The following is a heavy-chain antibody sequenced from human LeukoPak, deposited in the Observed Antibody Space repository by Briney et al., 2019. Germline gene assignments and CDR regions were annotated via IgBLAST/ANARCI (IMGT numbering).Heavy chain of an antibody. Sequence: GGSLRLSCAASGFTVSSNYMSWVRQAPGKGLEWVSVIYSGGSTYYADSVKGRFTISRDNSKNTLYLQMNSLRAGDTAVYYCARQYSSSSNFDYWGQGTLVTVSS. CDR3: ARQYSSSSNFDY. CDR1: GFTVSSNY. CDR2: IYSGGST. D-gene: IGHD6-6*01. J-gene: IGHJ4*02. V-gene: IGHV3-53*01.